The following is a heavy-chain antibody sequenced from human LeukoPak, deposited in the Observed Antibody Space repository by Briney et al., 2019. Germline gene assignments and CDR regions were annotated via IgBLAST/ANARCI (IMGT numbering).Heavy chain of an antibody. D-gene: IGHD5-18*01. Sequence: PSETLSLTCTVSGGSISSASYYWGWIRQPPGKGLEWIGTIYYSGSTYYNPSLKSRVTISVDTSKNQFSLKLSSVTAADTAVYYCARGSQVPQLWSPYYYYGMDVRGQGTTVTVSS. CDR3: ARGSQVPQLWSPYYYYGMDV. V-gene: IGHV4-39*07. J-gene: IGHJ6*02. CDR2: IYYSGST. CDR1: GGSISSASYY.